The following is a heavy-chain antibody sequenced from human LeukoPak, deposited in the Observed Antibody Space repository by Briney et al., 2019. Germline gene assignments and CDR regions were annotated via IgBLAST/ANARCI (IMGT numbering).Heavy chain of an antibody. CDR2: ISYDGSNK. Sequence: GGSLRLSCAASRFTFSNFGMSWVRQAPGKGLEWVAVISYDGSNKYYADSVKGRFTISRDNSKNTLYLQMNSLRAEDTAVYYCAKGRITMAYWGQGTLVTVSS. V-gene: IGHV3-30*18. D-gene: IGHD3-10*01. CDR3: AKGRITMAY. J-gene: IGHJ4*02. CDR1: RFTFSNFG.